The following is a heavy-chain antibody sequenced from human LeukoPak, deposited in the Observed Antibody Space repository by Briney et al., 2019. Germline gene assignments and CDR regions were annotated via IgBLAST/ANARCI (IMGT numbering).Heavy chain of an antibody. CDR2: IYYSGNT. CDR3: ARRNDFGI. Sequence: SETLSLTCTVSGGSISGDHWNWIRQPPGKGLEWIGYIYYSGNTNYNPSLKSRVTISVDTSKNQFSLKLNSVTAADTAIYYCARRNDFGIWGQGTMVTVSS. J-gene: IGHJ3*02. CDR1: GGSISGDH. V-gene: IGHV4-59*08.